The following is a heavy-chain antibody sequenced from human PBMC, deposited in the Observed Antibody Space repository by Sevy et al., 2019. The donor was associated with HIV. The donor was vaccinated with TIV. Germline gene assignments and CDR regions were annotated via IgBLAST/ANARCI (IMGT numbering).Heavy chain of an antibody. CDR2: IIPIFGTA. D-gene: IGHD2-21*01. J-gene: IGHJ6*02. CDR3: ARVPPHIPYYGMDV. CDR1: GGTFSSYA. V-gene: IGHV1-69*13. Sequence: ASVKVSCKASGGTFSSYAISWVRQAPGQGLEWMGGIIPIFGTANYAQKFQGRVTITADESTSTAYMELSSLRSEDTAVYYCARVPPHIPYYGMDVWGQGTTVTVSS.